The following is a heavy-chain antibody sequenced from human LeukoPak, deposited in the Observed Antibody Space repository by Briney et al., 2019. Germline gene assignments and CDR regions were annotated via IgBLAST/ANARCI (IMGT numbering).Heavy chain of an antibody. V-gene: IGHV3-48*01. CDR1: GFTFSSYS. CDR2: ISSSSSTI. Sequence: PGGSLRLSCAASGFTFSSYSMNWVRQAPGKGLEWVSYISSSSSTIYYADSVKGRFTISRDNAKNSLYLQMNSLRAEDTAVYYCARGSGNSIGYYFYYMDVWGKGTTLTVSS. J-gene: IGHJ6*03. CDR3: ARGSGNSIGYYFYYMDV. D-gene: IGHD4-23*01.